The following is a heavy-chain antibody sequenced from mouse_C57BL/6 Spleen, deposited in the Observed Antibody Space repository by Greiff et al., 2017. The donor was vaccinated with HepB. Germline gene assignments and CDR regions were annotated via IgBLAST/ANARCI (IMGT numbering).Heavy chain of an antibody. CDR1: GFTFSSYA. V-gene: IGHV5-4*03. D-gene: IGHD1-1*01. CDR2: ISDGGSYT. J-gene: IGHJ1*03. CDR3: ARDYYGSRTWYFDV. Sequence: EVKLMESGGGLVKPGGSLKLSCAASGFTFSSYAMSWVRQTPEKRLEWVATISDGGSYTYYPDNVKGRFTISRDNAKNNLYLQMSHLKSEDTAMYYCARDYYGSRTWYFDVWGTGTTVTVSS.